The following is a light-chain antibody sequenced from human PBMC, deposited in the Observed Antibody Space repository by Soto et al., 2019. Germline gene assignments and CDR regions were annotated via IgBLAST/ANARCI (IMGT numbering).Light chain of an antibody. CDR1: QSVGRN. CDR2: GAP. J-gene: IGKJ4*01. V-gene: IGKV3-15*01. CDR3: QQYNHWPPLT. Sequence: EIVMTQSPATLSVSPGERATLSCRASQSVGRNLAWYQQKPCQAPRLLIYGAPTRATGIPARFSGSGSGTEFTLTISSLQSEDFAIYSCQQYNHWPPLTFGGGTKVEIK.